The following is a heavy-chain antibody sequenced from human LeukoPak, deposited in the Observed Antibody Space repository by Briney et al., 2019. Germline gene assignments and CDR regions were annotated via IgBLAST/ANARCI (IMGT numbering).Heavy chain of an antibody. CDR1: GYIFTSYW. V-gene: IGHV5-51*01. Sequence: GESLKISCKGSGYIFTSYWIGWVRQLPGKGLEWMGIIYPGDSDTRYSPSFQGQVTISADKSISTAYLQWSSLKASDTAMYYCARLEPWYNWNDAGQAFDIWGQGTMVTVSS. J-gene: IGHJ3*02. D-gene: IGHD1-1*01. CDR2: IYPGDSDT. CDR3: ARLEPWYNWNDAGQAFDI.